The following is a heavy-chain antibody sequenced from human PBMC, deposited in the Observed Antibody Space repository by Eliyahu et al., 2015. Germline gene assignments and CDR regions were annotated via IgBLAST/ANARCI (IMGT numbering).Heavy chain of an antibody. V-gene: IGHV3-30-3*01. Sequence: QVQLVESGGGVVQPGRSLRLSCSASGFTFSXYAMXWVRQAPGKGLEWVAVISYDGSNKYYADSVKGRFTISRDNSKNTLYLQMNSLRAEDTAVYYCARELRGLVGSFDYWGQGTLVTVSS. CDR3: ARELRGLVGSFDY. CDR1: GFTFSXYA. CDR2: ISYDGSNK. D-gene: IGHD6-6*01. J-gene: IGHJ4*02.